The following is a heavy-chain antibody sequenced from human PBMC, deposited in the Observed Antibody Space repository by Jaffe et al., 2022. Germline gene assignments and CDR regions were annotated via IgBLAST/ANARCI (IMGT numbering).Heavy chain of an antibody. Sequence: EVQLVESGGGLVQPGRSLRLSCTASGFTFGDYAMSWVRQAPGKGLEWVGFIRSKAYGGTTEYAASVKGRFTISRDDSKSIAYLQMNSLKTEDTAVYYCTRGLPVGAPAGYYYYYMDVWGKGTTVTVSS. CDR1: GFTFGDYA. D-gene: IGHD1-26*01. CDR2: IRSKAYGGTT. J-gene: IGHJ6*03. CDR3: TRGLPVGAPAGYYYYYMDV. V-gene: IGHV3-49*04.